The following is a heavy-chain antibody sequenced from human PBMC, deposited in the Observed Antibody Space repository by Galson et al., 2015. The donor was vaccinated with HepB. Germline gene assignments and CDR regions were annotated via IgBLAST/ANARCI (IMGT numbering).Heavy chain of an antibody. D-gene: IGHD4-17*01. J-gene: IGHJ4*02. CDR2: IYSGGST. V-gene: IGHV3-66*01. Sequence: SLRLSCAASGFTVSSNYMSWVRQAPGKGLEWVSVIYSGGSTYYTDYVKGRFTISRDNSKNTLYLQMNSLRAEYTAVYYCARDGEYGQDYWGQGTLVTVSS. CDR1: GFTVSSNY. CDR3: ARDGEYGQDY.